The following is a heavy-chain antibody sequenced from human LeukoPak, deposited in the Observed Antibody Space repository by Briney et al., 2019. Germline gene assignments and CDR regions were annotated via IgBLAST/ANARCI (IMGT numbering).Heavy chain of an antibody. CDR3: ARGRVGQWLVDAFDI. V-gene: IGHV3-21*01. D-gene: IGHD6-19*01. CDR1: IFTLSIYW. CDR2: ISISSSYI. Sequence: PGGALRLSCAPSIFTLSIYWMRGVRQAPGKGVECVSSISISSSYIYYTASVKGGFTISRENAKNSLSLHIDSLRAEDTAVYYCARGRVGQWLVDAFDIWGQGTMVTVSS. J-gene: IGHJ3*02.